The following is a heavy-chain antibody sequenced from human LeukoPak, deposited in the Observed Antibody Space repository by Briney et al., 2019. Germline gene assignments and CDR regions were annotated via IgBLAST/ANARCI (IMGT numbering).Heavy chain of an antibody. CDR1: GDSVSSNSAA. Sequence: SQTLSLTCAISGDSVSSNSAAWNWIRQSPSRGLEWLGRTYYRSKWYNDYAVSVKSRITINPDTSKNQFSLQLNSVTPEDTAVYYCVRAAIPGPLVDYGMDVWGQGTTVTVSS. J-gene: IGHJ6*02. V-gene: IGHV6-1*01. CDR2: TYYRSKWYN. D-gene: IGHD2-21*01. CDR3: VRAAIPGPLVDYGMDV.